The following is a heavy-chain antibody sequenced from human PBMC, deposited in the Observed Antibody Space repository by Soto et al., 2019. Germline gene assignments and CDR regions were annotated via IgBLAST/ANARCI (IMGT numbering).Heavy chain of an antibody. CDR3: ARAYCGGDCHPYYYAMDV. D-gene: IGHD2-21*02. V-gene: IGHV3-30-3*01. J-gene: IGHJ6*02. CDR1: GFLFSAHA. Sequence: XVCLRLSFAACGFLFSAHALHWVRQAPGKGLEWVAVISFDGTNEYYVDSVKGRFTISRDDSQNTLYLQMNSLRAEDTALYYCARAYCGGDCHPYYYAMDVRGQGTTVTVSS. CDR2: ISFDGTNE.